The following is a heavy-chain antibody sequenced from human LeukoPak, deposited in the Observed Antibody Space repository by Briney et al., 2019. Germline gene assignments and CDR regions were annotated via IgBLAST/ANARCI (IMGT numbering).Heavy chain of an antibody. J-gene: IGHJ6*04. CDR1: GFTFSTYG. CDR3: ARVSTVPAPPYGMDV. Sequence: PGRSLRLSCTASGFTFSTYGMSWVRQDPGKGLEWVSAISAGGGSTYYADSVKGRFTISRDNSKDTLYLQLDSLKTEDTAVYYCARVSTVPAPPYGMDVWGKGTTVTVSS. D-gene: IGHD2-2*01. V-gene: IGHV3-23*01. CDR2: ISAGGGST.